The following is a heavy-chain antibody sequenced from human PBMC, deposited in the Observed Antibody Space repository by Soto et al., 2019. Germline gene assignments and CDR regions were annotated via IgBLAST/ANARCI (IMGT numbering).Heavy chain of an antibody. CDR1: GFTVSSNY. V-gene: IGHV3-53*01. J-gene: IGHJ6*02. CDR3: ARDASYYDFWSGPIPSYYYGMDV. CDR2: IYSGGST. Sequence: GGSLRLSCAASGFTVSSNYMSWVRQAPGKGLEWVSVIYSGGSTYYADSVKGRFTISRDNSKNTLYLQMNSLRAEDTAVYYCARDASYYDFWSGPIPSYYYGMDVWGQGTTVTVSS. D-gene: IGHD3-3*01.